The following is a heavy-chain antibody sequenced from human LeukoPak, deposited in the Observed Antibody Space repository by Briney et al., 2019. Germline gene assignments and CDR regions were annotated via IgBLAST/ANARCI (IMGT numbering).Heavy chain of an antibody. CDR1: GVSIGISSYY. Sequence: PSETLSLTCTVSGVSIGISSYYWGWIRQPPGKELEWIGSIYNSGTTYYNPSLKSRVTISVDTSKNQFSLNLISVTAADTAVYYCATLSPDCINASCYIDYWGQGTLVTVSS. D-gene: IGHD2-2*01. J-gene: IGHJ4*02. CDR2: IYNSGTT. CDR3: ATLSPDCINASCYIDY. V-gene: IGHV4-39*07.